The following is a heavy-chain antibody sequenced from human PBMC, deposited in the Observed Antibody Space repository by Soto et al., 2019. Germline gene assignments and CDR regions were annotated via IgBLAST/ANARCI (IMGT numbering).Heavy chain of an antibody. J-gene: IGHJ4*02. D-gene: IGHD5-12*01. V-gene: IGHV4-39*01. Sequence: PSETLSLTCTVSGGSISSSSYYWGWIRQPPGKGLEWIGSIYYSGSTYYNPSLKSRVTISVDTSKNQFSLKLSSVTAADTAVYYCARHELLPDIVATKEEIDYWGQGTLVTVSS. CDR2: IYYSGST. CDR3: ARHELLPDIVATKEEIDY. CDR1: GGSISSSSYY.